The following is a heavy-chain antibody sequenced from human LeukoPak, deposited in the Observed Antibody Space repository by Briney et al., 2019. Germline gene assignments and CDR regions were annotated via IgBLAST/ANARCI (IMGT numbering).Heavy chain of an antibody. CDR1: GFTFSRYS. Sequence: GGSLRLSCAASGFTFSRYSMNWVRQAPGKGLEWVSSISSSSSYIYYADSVKGRFTIYRDNAKNSLYLQMNSLRAEATAVYYCAREENDGGHVGAVYWGQGTLVTVSS. J-gene: IGHJ4*02. V-gene: IGHV3-21*01. CDR2: ISSSSSYI. CDR3: AREENDGGHVGAVY. D-gene: IGHD5-12*01.